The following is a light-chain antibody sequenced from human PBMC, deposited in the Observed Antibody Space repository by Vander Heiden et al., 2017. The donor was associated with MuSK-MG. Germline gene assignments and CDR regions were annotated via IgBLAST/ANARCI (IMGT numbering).Light chain of an antibody. Sequence: EIVLPQSPGTLSLSPGERATLSCRASQSVSSSYLAWYQQKPGQAPRLLIYGASSRATGIPDRFSGSGSGTDFTLTISRLEPEDFAVYYCQQYGSWTFGQGTKVEIK. J-gene: IGKJ1*01. V-gene: IGKV3-20*01. CDR3: QQYGSWT. CDR2: GAS. CDR1: QSVSSSY.